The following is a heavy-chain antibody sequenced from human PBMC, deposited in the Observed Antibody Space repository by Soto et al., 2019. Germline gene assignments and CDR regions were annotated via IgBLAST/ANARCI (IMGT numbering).Heavy chain of an antibody. CDR1: GFTFDDYA. V-gene: IGHV3-9*01. J-gene: IGHJ4*02. CDR3: AKELGEQLGLAD. D-gene: IGHD3-16*01. CDR2: ISWNSGSI. Sequence: EVQLVESGGGLVQPGRSLRLSCAASGFTFDDYAMHWVRQAPGKGLEWVSGISWNSGSIGYADSVKGRFTISRDNAKNSLYLQMNSLRAEDTALYYCAKELGEQLGLADWGQGTLVTVSS.